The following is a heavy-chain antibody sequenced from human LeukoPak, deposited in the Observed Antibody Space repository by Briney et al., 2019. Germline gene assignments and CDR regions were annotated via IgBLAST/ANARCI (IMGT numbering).Heavy chain of an antibody. CDR3: AKDDIAVAADY. J-gene: IGHJ4*02. V-gene: IGHV3-21*01. Sequence: GSLRLSCAASGFTFSSYSMNWVRQAPGKGLEWVSSISSSSSYIYYADSVKGRFTISRDNSKNTLYLQMNSLRAEDTAVYYCAKDDIAVAADYWGQGTLVTVSS. D-gene: IGHD6-19*01. CDR1: GFTFSSYS. CDR2: ISSSSSYI.